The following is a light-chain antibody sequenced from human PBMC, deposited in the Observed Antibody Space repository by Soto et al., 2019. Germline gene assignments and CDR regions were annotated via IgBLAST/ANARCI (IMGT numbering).Light chain of an antibody. CDR1: SGSIASNY. CDR3: QSYVSSTIGV. Sequence: NFMLTQPHSVSESPGKTVTISCTRSSGSIASNYVQWYQQRPGSAPTTVIYEDNQRPSGVPDRFSGSIDSSSNSASLTISGLKTEDEADYYCQSYVSSTIGVFGGGTKLTVL. V-gene: IGLV6-57*03. J-gene: IGLJ3*02. CDR2: EDN.